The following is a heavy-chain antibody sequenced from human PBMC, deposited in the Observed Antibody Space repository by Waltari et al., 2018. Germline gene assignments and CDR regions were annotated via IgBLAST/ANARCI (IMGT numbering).Heavy chain of an antibody. Sequence: QVQLVESVGGVVQPGRSLRLSCAASGFTFSRSGMHWVRTAPGKGFEWVALIWYDGSNKYYADAVKGRFTISRDNSKNTLYLQMNSPRAEDTAVYYCARDQGSGSYYFFFDYWGQGTLVTVSS. CDR3: ARDQGSGSYYFFFDY. CDR1: GFTFSRSG. CDR2: IWYDGSNK. D-gene: IGHD1-26*01. J-gene: IGHJ4*02. V-gene: IGHV3-33*01.